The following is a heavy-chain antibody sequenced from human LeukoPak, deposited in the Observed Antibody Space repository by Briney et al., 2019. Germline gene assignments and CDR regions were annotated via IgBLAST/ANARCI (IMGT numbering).Heavy chain of an antibody. J-gene: IGHJ4*02. D-gene: IGHD3-22*01. CDR1: GFTFSSYG. V-gene: IGHV3-53*01. CDR2: FYSGGTT. Sequence: GGSLRLSCAASGFTFSSYGMNWVRQAPGKGLEWVSVFYSGGTTYYADSVKGRFTISRDNSKNTLYLQMNSLRADDTAVYYCARDLSYYYDSSGYLGYWGQGTLVTVSS. CDR3: ARDLSYYYDSSGYLGY.